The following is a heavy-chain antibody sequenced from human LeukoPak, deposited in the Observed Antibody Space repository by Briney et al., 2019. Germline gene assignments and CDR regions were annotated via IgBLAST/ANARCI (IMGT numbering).Heavy chain of an antibody. CDR3: ARYYYDSSGYFWNPYYYYYMDV. Sequence: GGSLRLSCAASGLTFSSYWMSWVRQAPGKGLEWVANIKQDGSEKYYVDSVKGRFTISRDNAKNSLYLQMNSLRAEDTAVYYCARYYYDSSGYFWNPYYYYYMDVWGKGTTVTISS. J-gene: IGHJ6*03. D-gene: IGHD3-22*01. CDR1: GLTFSSYW. V-gene: IGHV3-7*01. CDR2: IKQDGSEK.